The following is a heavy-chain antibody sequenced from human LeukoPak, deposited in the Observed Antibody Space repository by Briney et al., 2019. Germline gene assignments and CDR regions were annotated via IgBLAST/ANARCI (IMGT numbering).Heavy chain of an antibody. Sequence: GGSLRLSCAASGFTFSSYAMSWVRQAPGKGLEWVSSISSSSSYIYYADSVKGRFTISRDNAKNSLYLQMNSLRAEDTAVYYCARGSNWFDPWGQGTLVTVSS. CDR3: ARGSNWFDP. CDR1: GFTFSSYA. CDR2: ISSSSSYI. J-gene: IGHJ5*02. V-gene: IGHV3-21*04.